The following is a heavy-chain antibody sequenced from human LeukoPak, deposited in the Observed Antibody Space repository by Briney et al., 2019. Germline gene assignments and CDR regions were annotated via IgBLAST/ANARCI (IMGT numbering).Heavy chain of an antibody. CDR3: TRDTGCSGGTCYSFYDS. CDR2: IKEDGSEK. Sequence: PGGSLRLSCAASGFTFSTYWMTWVRQPPGKGLEWVANIKEDGSEKYYVDSVKGRITISRDNAKNSLYLQMNTLRAEDTAVYYCTRDTGCSGGTCYSFYDSWGQGTLVTVSS. D-gene: IGHD2-15*01. CDR1: GFTFSTYW. V-gene: IGHV3-7*01. J-gene: IGHJ4*02.